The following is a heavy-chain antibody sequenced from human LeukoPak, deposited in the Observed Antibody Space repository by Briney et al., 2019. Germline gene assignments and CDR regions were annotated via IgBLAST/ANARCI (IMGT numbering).Heavy chain of an antibody. Sequence: GASVKVSCKASGYTFTSYDINWVRQATGQGLEWMGWMNPNGGNTGYAQKFQGRVTMTRNTSISTAYMELSSLRSEDTAVYYCARSDVLLWFGELLDFDYWGQGTLVTVSS. CDR3: ARSDVLLWFGELLDFDY. CDR2: MNPNGGNT. J-gene: IGHJ4*02. CDR1: GYTFTSYD. V-gene: IGHV1-8*01. D-gene: IGHD3-10*01.